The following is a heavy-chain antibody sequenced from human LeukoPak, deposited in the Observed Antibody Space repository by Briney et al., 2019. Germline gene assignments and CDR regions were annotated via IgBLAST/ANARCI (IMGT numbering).Heavy chain of an antibody. V-gene: IGHV3-53*01. CDR2: IYSGGST. D-gene: IGHD6-19*01. CDR1: GFTVSSNY. Sequence: PGGSLRLSCAASGFTVSSNYMSWVRQAPGKGLEWVSVIYSGGSTYYADSVKGRFTISRDNSKNTLYLQMNSLRAEDTAVYYCAKVLALIAVAGTVDYWGQGTLVTVSS. CDR3: AKVLALIAVAGTVDY. J-gene: IGHJ4*02.